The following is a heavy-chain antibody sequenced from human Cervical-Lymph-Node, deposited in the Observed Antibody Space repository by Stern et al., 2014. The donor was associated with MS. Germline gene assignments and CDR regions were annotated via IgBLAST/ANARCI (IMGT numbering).Heavy chain of an antibody. CDR3: TKDMRGVGYAMDV. CDR1: GFTFDDYA. D-gene: IGHD3-10*01. V-gene: IGHV3-9*01. Sequence: EVQLVESGGGLVQPGRSLRLSCAASGFTFDDYAMHWVRQVPGKGLEWVSSISSKGGTIGYADSVKVRFTSSRDNAKNSLHLQMNSLRADDTAFYYCTKDMRGVGYAMDVWGRGTTVTVSS. CDR2: ISSKGGTI. J-gene: IGHJ6*02.